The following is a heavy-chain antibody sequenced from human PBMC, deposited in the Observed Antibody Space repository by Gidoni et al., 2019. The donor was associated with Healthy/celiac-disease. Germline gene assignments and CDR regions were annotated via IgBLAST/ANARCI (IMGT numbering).Heavy chain of an antibody. V-gene: IGHV3-23*01. CDR3: AKSRTVIDYYYYYMDV. CDR2: ISGSGGST. J-gene: IGHJ6*03. D-gene: IGHD4-4*01. Sequence: EVQLLESGGGLVQPGGSLRLSCAASGFTFISYAMSWVRQAPGKGLEWVSAISGSGGSTYYADSVKGRFTISRDNSKNTLYLQMNSMRAEDTAVYYCAKSRTVIDYYYYYMDVWGKGTTVTVSS. CDR1: GFTFISYA.